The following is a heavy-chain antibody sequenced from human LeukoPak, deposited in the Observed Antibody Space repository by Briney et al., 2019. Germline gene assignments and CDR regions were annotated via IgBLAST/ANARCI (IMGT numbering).Heavy chain of an antibody. Sequence: GGSLRLSCAASGFSFRTTTMHWVRQAPGKGLEWVGLISYDERSNYYADSVKGRCTISRDNSNNMVYLQMSSPRPEDTAVYYCATDSSSGYYFDYWGQGTLVTVSS. CDR1: GFSFRTTT. V-gene: IGHV3-30*04. CDR2: ISYDERSN. J-gene: IGHJ4*02. D-gene: IGHD3-22*01. CDR3: ATDSSSGYYFDY.